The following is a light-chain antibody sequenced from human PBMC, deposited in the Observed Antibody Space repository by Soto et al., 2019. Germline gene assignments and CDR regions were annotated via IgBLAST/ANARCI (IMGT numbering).Light chain of an antibody. CDR1: QSVSSN. V-gene: IGKV3-15*01. CDR3: QQYNNWPSIT. CDR2: GAS. Sequence: EIVMTQSPGTLSVSPGERATLSCRASQSVSSNLAWYQQKPGQAPRLLIYGASTRATGIPARFSGSGSGTEFTLTISSLQSEDFAVYYCQQYNNWPSITFGQGTRREIK. J-gene: IGKJ5*01.